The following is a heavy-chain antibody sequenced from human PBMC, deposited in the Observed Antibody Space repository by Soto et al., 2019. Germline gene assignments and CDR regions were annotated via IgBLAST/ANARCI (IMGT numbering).Heavy chain of an antibody. Sequence: GASVKVSCKASGYTFTNFGISWVRQAPGQGLEWMGWISAYNGNTNYAQNFQGRVTMTTDTSTSTAYMELRSLRSEDTAVYYCAREVSSDSSGYYYDYWGQGTLVTVSS. CDR2: ISAYNGNT. CDR1: GYTFTNFG. V-gene: IGHV1-18*01. D-gene: IGHD3-22*01. J-gene: IGHJ4*02. CDR3: AREVSSDSSGYYYDY.